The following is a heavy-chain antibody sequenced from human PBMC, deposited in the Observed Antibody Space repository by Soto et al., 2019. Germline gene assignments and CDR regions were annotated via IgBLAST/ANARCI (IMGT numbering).Heavy chain of an antibody. CDR3: ARHDGYCSGGSCPYYFDY. Sequence: SETLSLTCTVSGGSISSSSYYWGWIRQPPGKGLEWIGSIYYSGSTYYNPSLKSRVTISVDTSKNQFSLKLSSVTAADTAVYYCARHDGYCSGGSCPYYFDYWGQGTLVTVSS. V-gene: IGHV4-39*01. CDR1: GGSISSSSYY. D-gene: IGHD2-15*01. CDR2: IYYSGST. J-gene: IGHJ4*02.